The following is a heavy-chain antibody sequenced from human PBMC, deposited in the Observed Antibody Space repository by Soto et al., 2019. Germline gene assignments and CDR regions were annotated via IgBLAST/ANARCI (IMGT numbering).Heavy chain of an antibody. CDR3: ARDPRIFAVVASSFFES. J-gene: IGHJ4*02. Sequence: PGGSLRLSCAGSGFIFKNYALNWVRQAPCKGLEWVASITRDGYNKYYADSVKGRFTISRDNSRETLELQMNTLRVEDTAIYYCARDPRIFAVVASSFFESWGQGTLVTVSS. CDR2: ITRDGYNK. CDR1: GFIFKNYA. V-gene: IGHV3-30*04. D-gene: IGHD3-3*02.